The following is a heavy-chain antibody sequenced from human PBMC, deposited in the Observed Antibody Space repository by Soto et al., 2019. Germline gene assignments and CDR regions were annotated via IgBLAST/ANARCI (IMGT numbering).Heavy chain of an antibody. Sequence: PGESLKISCNGSGYIFTSYWIGWVRQMPGKGLEWMGIIYPGDSDTTYSPSFQGQVTISADKSISTAYLQWSSLEAPDTAMYYCARRFCRAGSCYSAFDIWGQGTMVTVSS. CDR2: IYPGDSDT. V-gene: IGHV5-51*01. CDR1: GYIFTSYW. CDR3: ARRFCRAGSCYSAFDI. J-gene: IGHJ3*02. D-gene: IGHD2-15*01.